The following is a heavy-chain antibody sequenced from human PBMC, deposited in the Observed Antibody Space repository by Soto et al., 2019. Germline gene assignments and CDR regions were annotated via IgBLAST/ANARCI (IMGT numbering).Heavy chain of an antibody. J-gene: IGHJ4*02. CDR3: ASPKVTSSWSSDY. CDR2: ISGDGDTT. V-gene: IGHV3-23*01. CDR1: GFIFNKYA. Sequence: EVQLLQSGGELVQPGESLRLSCAASGFIFNKYAMTWVRQAPGKGLEWVSAISGDGDTTYYADSVKGRFTISRDNSKNTPFLQMNSLRDEDTALYYCASPKVTSSWSSDYWGQGTLVTVSS. D-gene: IGHD6-13*01.